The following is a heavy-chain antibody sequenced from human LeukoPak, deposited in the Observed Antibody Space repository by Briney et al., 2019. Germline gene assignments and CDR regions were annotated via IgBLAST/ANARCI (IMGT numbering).Heavy chain of an antibody. CDR3: ARAYGDYVDWFDP. Sequence: PSETLSLTCAVSGGSISSGGYSWSWIRQPPGKGLEWIGYIYHSGSTYYNPSLKSRVTISVDRSKNQFSLKLSSVTAADTAVYYCARAYGDYVDWFDPWGQGTLVTVSS. J-gene: IGHJ5*02. D-gene: IGHD4-17*01. V-gene: IGHV4-30-2*01. CDR1: GGSISSGGYS. CDR2: IYHSGST.